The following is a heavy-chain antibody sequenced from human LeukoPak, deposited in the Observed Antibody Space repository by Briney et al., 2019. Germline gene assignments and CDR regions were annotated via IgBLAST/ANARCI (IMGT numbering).Heavy chain of an antibody. V-gene: IGHV3-23*01. CDR1: GFTFSSYA. D-gene: IGHD3-16*01. Sequence: PVGSLRLSCAASGFTFSSYAMSWVRQAPGKGLKWVSATSGSGGSTYYADSVKGRFTISRDNSKNTLYLQMNSLRAEDTAVYYCAKDPNIMIPLGYWGQGTLVTVSS. J-gene: IGHJ4*02. CDR3: AKDPNIMIPLGY. CDR2: TSGSGGST.